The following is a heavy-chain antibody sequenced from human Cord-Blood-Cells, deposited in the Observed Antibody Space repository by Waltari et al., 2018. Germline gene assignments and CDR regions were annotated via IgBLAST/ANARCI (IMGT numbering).Heavy chain of an antibody. J-gene: IGHJ6*03. CDR3: ATVLRPANWGNYYMDV. Sequence: QVPLVQSGAEVKKPGASVKVSCKVSGYTLPALSMPWVGPAPGKGLEWMGGVDPEDGETIYAQKFQGRVTMTEDTSTDTAYMELSSLRSEDTAVYYCATVLRPANWGNYYMDVWGKGTTVTVSS. CDR1: GYTLPALS. V-gene: IGHV1-24*01. CDR2: VDPEDGET. D-gene: IGHD7-27*01.